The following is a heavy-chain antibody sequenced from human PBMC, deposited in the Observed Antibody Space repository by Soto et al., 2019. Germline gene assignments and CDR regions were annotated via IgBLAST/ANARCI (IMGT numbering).Heavy chain of an antibody. CDR1: GYSISSGYY. J-gene: IGHJ6*02. D-gene: IGHD3-10*01. CDR3: ARDRNYYGSGSYSYGMDV. Sequence: SETLSLTCAASGYSISSGYYWGWIRQPPGKGLEWIGSIYHSGSTYYNPSLKSRVTISVDTSKNQFSLKLSSVTAADTAVYYCARDRNYYGSGSYSYGMDVWGQGTTVTSP. V-gene: IGHV4-38-2*02. CDR2: IYHSGST.